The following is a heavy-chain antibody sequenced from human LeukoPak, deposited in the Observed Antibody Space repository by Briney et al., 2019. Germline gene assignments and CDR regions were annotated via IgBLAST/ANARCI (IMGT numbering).Heavy chain of an antibody. CDR2: ISSSGSTI. D-gene: IGHD3-22*01. J-gene: IGHJ4*02. Sequence: GGSLRLSCVASGFTLRSYVMNWVRQTPGKGLEWVSYISSSGSTIYYADSVKGRFTISRDNAKNSLYLQMNSLRAEDTAVYYCAKSFYYAFDYWGQGTLVTVSS. V-gene: IGHV3-48*01. CDR1: GFTLRSYV. CDR3: AKSFYYAFDY.